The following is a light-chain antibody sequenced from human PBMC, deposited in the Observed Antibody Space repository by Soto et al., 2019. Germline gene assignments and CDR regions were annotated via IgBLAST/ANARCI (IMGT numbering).Light chain of an antibody. V-gene: IGKV3-20*01. J-gene: IGKJ1*01. Sequence: EIVLTQSPGTLSLSPGERVTLSCRASQNVRSNYLAWYQQKPGQAPRLLIYGASTRASGIPERFSGSGSGTDFTLTISRLAPEDFAVYYCQDHGSSEWTFGQGTKVDIK. CDR2: GAS. CDR1: QNVRSNY. CDR3: QDHGSSEWT.